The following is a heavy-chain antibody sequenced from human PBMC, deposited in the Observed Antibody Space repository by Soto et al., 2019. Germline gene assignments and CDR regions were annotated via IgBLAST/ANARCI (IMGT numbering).Heavy chain of an antibody. J-gene: IGHJ4*02. D-gene: IGHD5-18*01. CDR1: GFTFSSYG. CDR2: LSYDGSNK. Sequence: GGSLRLSCAASGFTFSSYGMHWVRQAPGKGLEWVAVLSYDGSNKYYTDSRRGRFTISRDISKNTLYLQMNSLRAEDTAVYYCAKDSGYSYVYYFDYWGQGTLVTVSS. CDR3: AKDSGYSYVYYFDY. V-gene: IGHV3-30*18.